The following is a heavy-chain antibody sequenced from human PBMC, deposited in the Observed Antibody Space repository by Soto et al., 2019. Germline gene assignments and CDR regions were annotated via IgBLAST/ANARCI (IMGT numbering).Heavy chain of an antibody. CDR3: ARRRYQLYGMDV. CDR1: GYSFTGYW. Sequence: PGESLKISCKGSGYSFTGYWIVWVRQMPGKGLEWLGTIYPSDSETRYSPSFQGQVTISADKSTNTAYLQWNSLKASDTAMYYCARRRYQLYGMDVWGQGTTVTVSS. V-gene: IGHV5-51*01. D-gene: IGHD1-1*01. J-gene: IGHJ6*02. CDR2: IYPSDSET.